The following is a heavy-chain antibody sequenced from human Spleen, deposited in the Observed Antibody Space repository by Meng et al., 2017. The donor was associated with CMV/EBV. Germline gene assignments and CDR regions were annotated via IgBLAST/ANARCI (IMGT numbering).Heavy chain of an antibody. CDR1: GGSINSYY. CDR3: ARGTRNTAMAS. CDR2: IFYSGST. J-gene: IGHJ5*02. V-gene: IGHV4-59*01. Sequence: SETLSLTCTVSGGSINSYYWSWIRQPPGKGLEWIGYIFYSGSTSYNPSLKSRVTISVDRSKNQFSLKLSSMTAADTAVYYCARGTRNTAMASWGQGTLVTVSS. D-gene: IGHD5-18*01.